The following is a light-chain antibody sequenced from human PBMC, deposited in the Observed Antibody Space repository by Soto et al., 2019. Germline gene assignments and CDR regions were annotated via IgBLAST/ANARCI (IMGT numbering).Light chain of an antibody. Sequence: DIVLTQSPGTLSLSPGERATLSCRASQIISSTYLGWYQQKPGQAPRLLIYGASSRATGIPDRFSGSGSGTDFTLTISRLAPEDFAVYYCQHYGTSLYTFGQGTKLEI. J-gene: IGKJ2*01. V-gene: IGKV3-20*01. CDR1: QIISSTY. CDR3: QHYGTSLYT. CDR2: GAS.